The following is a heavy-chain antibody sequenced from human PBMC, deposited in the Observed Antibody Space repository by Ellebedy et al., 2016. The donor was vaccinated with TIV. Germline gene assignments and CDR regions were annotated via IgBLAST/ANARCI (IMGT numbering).Heavy chain of an antibody. Sequence: SETLSLTXTVSGGSISKSSSYWGWIRQPPGKGLEWIGSIYYSGSTHYNPSLKSRVTISADTSKNQFSLKLRSGTAADTAVYYCYGSGNFDAFDIWGQGTMVTVS. CDR1: GGSISKSSSY. CDR3: YGSGNFDAFDI. D-gene: IGHD3-10*01. CDR2: IYYSGST. V-gene: IGHV4-39*01. J-gene: IGHJ3*02.